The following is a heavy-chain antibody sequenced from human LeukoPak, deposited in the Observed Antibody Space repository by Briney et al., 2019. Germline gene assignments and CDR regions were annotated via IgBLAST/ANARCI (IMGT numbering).Heavy chain of an antibody. D-gene: IGHD5-18*01. CDR2: ISTSSSYT. Sequence: PWGSLTLSCATSGFTFSDYYMSWIRQAPGKGLEWISYISTSSSYTNYADTVKGRFTISRAKAKNSLYLQKTSLTDEATAVYYCARLDSYAPVPGYWGQGTLVTVSS. CDR3: ARLDSYAPVPGY. V-gene: IGHV3-11*03. J-gene: IGHJ4*02. CDR1: GFTFSDYY.